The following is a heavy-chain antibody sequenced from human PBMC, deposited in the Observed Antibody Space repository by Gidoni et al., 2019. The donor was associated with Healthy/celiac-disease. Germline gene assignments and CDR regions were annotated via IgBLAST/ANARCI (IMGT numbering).Heavy chain of an antibody. V-gene: IGHV3-30-3*01. CDR3: ATGGIAAAGPIYYYYGMDV. CDR1: GFTFSSYA. Sequence: QVQLVESGGGVVQPGRSLRLSCAASGFTFSSYAMHWVRQAPGKGLEWVAVISYDGSNKYYADSVKGRFTISRDNSKNTLYLQMNSLRAEDTAVYYCATGGIAAAGPIYYYYGMDVWGQGTTVTVSS. J-gene: IGHJ6*02. D-gene: IGHD6-13*01. CDR2: ISYDGSNK.